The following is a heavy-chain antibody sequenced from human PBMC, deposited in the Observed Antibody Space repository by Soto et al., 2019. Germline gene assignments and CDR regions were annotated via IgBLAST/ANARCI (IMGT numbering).Heavy chain of an antibody. V-gene: IGHV4-31*03. J-gene: IGHJ5*02. D-gene: IGHD2-15*01. CDR2: IYYSGST. CDR3: ARVRYCSGGSCYPRFDP. CDR1: GGSISSGGYY. Sequence: QVQLQESGPGLVKPSQTLSLTCTVSGGSISSGGYYWSWIRQHPGKGLEWIGYIYYSGSTYYNPSLQSRVTLPVDTSKNQFSLKLRSVTAADTAVYYCARVRYCSGGSCYPRFDPWGQGTLVTVSS.